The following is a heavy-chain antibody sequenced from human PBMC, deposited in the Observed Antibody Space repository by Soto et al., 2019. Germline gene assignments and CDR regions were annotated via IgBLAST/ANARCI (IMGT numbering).Heavy chain of an antibody. J-gene: IGHJ6*02. CDR1: GFTFSSYA. D-gene: IGHD6-13*01. CDR2: ISYDGSNK. Sequence: QVQLVESGGGVVQPGRSLRLSCAAAGFTFSSYAVQWVRQAPGKGLEWVAVISYDGSNKYYADSVKGRFTISRDNSKNTLYLQMNSLRAEDTAVYYCARDRIAAADYYYYGMDVWGQGTTVTVSS. V-gene: IGHV3-30-3*01. CDR3: ARDRIAAADYYYYGMDV.